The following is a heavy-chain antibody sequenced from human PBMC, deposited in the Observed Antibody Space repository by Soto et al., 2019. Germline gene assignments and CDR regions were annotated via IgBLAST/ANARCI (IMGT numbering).Heavy chain of an antibody. CDR3: AREGGYSSSSRPLDY. Sequence: SLRLSCAASGFTFSSYAMHWVRQAPGKGLEWVAVISYDGSNKYYADSVKGRFTISRDNSKNTLYLQMNSLRAEDTAVYYCAREGGYSSSSRPLDYWGQGTLVTVSS. CDR2: ISYDGSNK. D-gene: IGHD6-6*01. V-gene: IGHV3-30-3*01. CDR1: GFTFSSYA. J-gene: IGHJ4*02.